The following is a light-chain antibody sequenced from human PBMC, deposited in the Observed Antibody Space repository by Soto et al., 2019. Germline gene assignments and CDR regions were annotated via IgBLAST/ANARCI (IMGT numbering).Light chain of an antibody. V-gene: IGLV1-47*02. CDR2: SNN. Sequence: QSVLTQPPSASGTPGQRVFISCSVSSSNIGGTNYAYWYQQLPGAAPKLLMHSNNLRPSGVPERISGSKSGTSASLAISGLRSEDEAVYYGASWDDRLGAVIFGGGTKLTVL. CDR1: SSNIGGTNY. CDR3: ASWDDRLGAVI. J-gene: IGLJ2*01.